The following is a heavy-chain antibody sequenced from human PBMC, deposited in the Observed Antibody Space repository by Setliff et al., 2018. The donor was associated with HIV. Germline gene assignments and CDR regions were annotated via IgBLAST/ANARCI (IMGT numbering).Heavy chain of an antibody. Sequence: LRLSCAASGFTISSHQMSWVRQAPGKGLEWVAKIIQDESAKYYVDSVKGRFTISRDNAKNSLYLQMNSLGGEDTALYYCAREIRAGDYPPYNYYFYMDVWGKGTTVTVSS. J-gene: IGHJ6*03. V-gene: IGHV3-7*01. D-gene: IGHD4-17*01. CDR2: IIQDESAK. CDR1: GFTISSHQ. CDR3: AREIRAGDYPPYNYYFYMDV.